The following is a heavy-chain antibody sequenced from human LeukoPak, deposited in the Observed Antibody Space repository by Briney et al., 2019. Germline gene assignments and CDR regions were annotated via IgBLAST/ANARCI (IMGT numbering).Heavy chain of an antibody. J-gene: IGHJ4*02. Sequence: GGSLRLXCAASGFTFSDYAMRWVRQAPGKGLEWASIMSGGGETTYYADSVRGRFTISRDNSKNTLYLPMNSLRAEDTAVYYCAKHGCTGTRCYINYWGQGTLVTVSS. CDR3: AKHGCTGTRCYINY. V-gene: IGHV3-23*01. D-gene: IGHD2-2*02. CDR2: MSGGGETT. CDR1: GFTFSDYA.